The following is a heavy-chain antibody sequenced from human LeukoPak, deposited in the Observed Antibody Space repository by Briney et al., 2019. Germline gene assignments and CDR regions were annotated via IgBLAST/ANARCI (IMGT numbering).Heavy chain of an antibody. CDR3: ARHSVSTFDH. J-gene: IGHJ4*02. CDR1: GYTFTSYG. Sequence: ASVKVSCKASGYTFTSYGISWVRQATGQGPEWVGWINPNSGNRGSAQKFQGRVTMTRDTSINTAYMELNSLTSEDTAVYYCARHSVSTFDHWGQGTPVTVSS. D-gene: IGHD5/OR15-5a*01. CDR2: INPNSGNR. V-gene: IGHV1-8*02.